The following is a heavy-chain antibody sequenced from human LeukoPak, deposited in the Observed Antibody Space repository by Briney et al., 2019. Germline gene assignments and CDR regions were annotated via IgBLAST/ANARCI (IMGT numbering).Heavy chain of an antibody. CDR3: ARDPSGAAAGDYYFDY. CDR1: GFIFSSYA. D-gene: IGHD6-13*01. V-gene: IGHV3-23*01. CDR2: ISGSGGNT. Sequence: PGGSLRLSCAASGFIFSSYAMSWVRQAPGKGLEWVSGISGSGGNTYNADSVKGRFTISRDNSKNTLYLQMNSLRAEDTAVYYCARDPSGAAAGDYYFDYWGQGTLVTVSS. J-gene: IGHJ4*02.